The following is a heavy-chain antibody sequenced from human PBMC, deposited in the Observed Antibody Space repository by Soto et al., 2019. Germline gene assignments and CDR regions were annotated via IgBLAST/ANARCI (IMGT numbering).Heavy chain of an antibody. CDR2: IYYSGRT. D-gene: IGHD2-21*02. CDR1: GESISSSSYY. J-gene: IGHJ4*02. V-gene: IGHV4-39*01. Sequence: SETLSLTCIVSGESISSSSYYWGWIRQPPGKGLEWIGSIYYSGRTYYNPSFKSRVTISIDASKNQFSLKLSSVTATDTAVYYCARQRTTVVTQAYFDHWGQGALVTVSS. CDR3: ARQRTTVVTQAYFDH.